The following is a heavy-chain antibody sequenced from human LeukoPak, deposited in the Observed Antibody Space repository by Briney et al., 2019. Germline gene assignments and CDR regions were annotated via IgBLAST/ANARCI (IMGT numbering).Heavy chain of an antibody. V-gene: IGHV4-59*01. CDR1: GGSISSYY. CDR3: ARGTQGRYYDFWSGYYTDDAFDL. D-gene: IGHD3-3*01. Sequence: SETLSLTCTVSGGSISSYYWSWIRQPPGKGLEWIGYIYYSGSTNYNPSLKSRVTISVDTSKNQFSLKLSSVTAADTAVYYCARGTQGRYYDFWSGYYTDDAFDLWGQGTMVTVSS. J-gene: IGHJ3*01. CDR2: IYYSGST.